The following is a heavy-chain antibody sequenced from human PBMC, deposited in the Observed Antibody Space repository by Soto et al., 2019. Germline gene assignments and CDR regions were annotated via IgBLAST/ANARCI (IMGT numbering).Heavy chain of an antibody. CDR2: IWYDGSNK. CDR3: ARDIPVQHYFDY. CDR1: GFTFSSYG. V-gene: IGHV3-33*01. Sequence: HPGGSLRLSCAASGFTFSSYGMHWVRQAPGKGLEWVAVIWYDGSNKYYADSVKGRFTISRDNSKNTLYLQMNSLRAEDTAVYYCARDIPVQHYFDYWGQGTLVTVSS. J-gene: IGHJ4*02. D-gene: IGHD1-1*01.